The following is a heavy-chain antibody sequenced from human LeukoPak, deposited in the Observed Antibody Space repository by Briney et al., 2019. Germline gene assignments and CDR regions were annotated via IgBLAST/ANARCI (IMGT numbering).Heavy chain of an antibody. CDR2: ISPSGGST. CDR1: GYTFTSNY. V-gene: IGHV1-46*01. J-gene: IGHJ4*02. D-gene: IGHD6-19*01. Sequence: ASVKVSCKAFGYTFTSNYMHWVRQAPGQGPEWMGVISPSGGSTTYAQKFQGRVTMTEDTSTDTAYMELSSLRSEDTAVYYCATQDSSGWYPNIFDYWGQGTLVTVSS. CDR3: ATQDSSGWYPNIFDY.